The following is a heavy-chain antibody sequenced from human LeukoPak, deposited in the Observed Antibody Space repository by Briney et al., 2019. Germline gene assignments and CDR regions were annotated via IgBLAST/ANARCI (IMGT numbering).Heavy chain of an antibody. CDR3: ARDLGGYDY. Sequence: GGSLRLSCAASGFTFSSYAMHWVRQAPGKGLEYVSAISSNGGSTYYANSVKGRFTISRDNSKNTLYFQMGSLRAEDMAVYYCARDLGGYDYWGQGTLVTVSS. CDR2: ISSNGGST. D-gene: IGHD6-13*01. CDR1: GFTFSSYA. V-gene: IGHV3-64*01. J-gene: IGHJ4*02.